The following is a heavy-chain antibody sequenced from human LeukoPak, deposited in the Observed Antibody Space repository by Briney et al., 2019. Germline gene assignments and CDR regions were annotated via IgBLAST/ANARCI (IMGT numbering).Heavy chain of an antibody. D-gene: IGHD3-22*01. CDR2: IIPIFGTA. CDR1: GGTFSSYA. J-gene: IGHJ3*02. CDR3: ARVYSSGYYRLSLDAFDI. V-gene: IGHV1-69*13. Sequence: ASVKVSCKASGGTFSSYAISWVRQAPGQGLEWMGGIIPIFGTANYAQKFQGRVTITADESTSTAYIELSSLRSEDTAVYYCARVYSSGYYRLSLDAFDIWGQGTMVTVSS.